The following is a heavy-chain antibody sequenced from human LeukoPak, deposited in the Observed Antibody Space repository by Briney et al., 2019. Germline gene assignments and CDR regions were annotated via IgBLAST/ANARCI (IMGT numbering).Heavy chain of an antibody. Sequence: GASVKVSCKASGYTFTGYYMHWVRQAPGQGLEWMGWINPNSGGTNYAQKFQGRVTMTRDTSISTAYMELSRLRSDDTAVYYCARDRDYYDSSRNWFDPWGQGTLVTVSS. CDR2: INPNSGGT. V-gene: IGHV1-2*02. D-gene: IGHD3-22*01. CDR3: ARDRDYYDSSRNWFDP. J-gene: IGHJ5*02. CDR1: GYTFTGYY.